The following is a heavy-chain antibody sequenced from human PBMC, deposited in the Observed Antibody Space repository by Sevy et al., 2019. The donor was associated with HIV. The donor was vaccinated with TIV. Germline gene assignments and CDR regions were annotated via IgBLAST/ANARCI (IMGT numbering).Heavy chain of an antibody. CDR1: GLTFSSYD. CDR2: ITGSGYI. Sequence: GGSLRLSCAASGLTFSSYDMHWVRQAPGKGLKWVSSITGSGYISNADSVKGRFTISRDDAKNSLYLQMNSLRVEDTAMYYCARLWSCGGACYIFDYWGQGTLVTVSS. D-gene: IGHD2-21*02. CDR3: ARLWSCGGACYIFDY. J-gene: IGHJ4*02. V-gene: IGHV3-21*01.